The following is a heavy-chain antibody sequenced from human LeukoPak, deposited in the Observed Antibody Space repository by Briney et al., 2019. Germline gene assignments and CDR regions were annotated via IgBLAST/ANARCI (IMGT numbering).Heavy chain of an antibody. Sequence: PWETLSLTCAVSGYSISSCYYWWWSRPPPGKRLEWIGSIYHSGSTYYNPSLKSRVTISVDTSKNQVSLKLSSVTAADTAVYYCARDRGRIAVAGSWGQGTLVHVSS. CDR3: ARDRGRIAVAGS. D-gene: IGHD6-19*01. CDR2: IYHSGST. J-gene: IGHJ5*02. V-gene: IGHV4-38-2*02. CDR1: GYSISSCYY.